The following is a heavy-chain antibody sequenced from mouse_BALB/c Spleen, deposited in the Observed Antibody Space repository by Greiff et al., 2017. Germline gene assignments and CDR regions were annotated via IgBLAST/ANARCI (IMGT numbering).Heavy chain of an antibody. J-gene: IGHJ1*01. V-gene: IGHV3-2*02. CDR1: GYSITSDYA. Sequence: DVKLVESGPGLVKPSQSLSLTCTVTGYSITSDYAWNWIRQFPGNKLEWMDYISYSGSTNYNQSLKSRISITRDTSKNQYFLQLNSVTTEDTATYYCARAEPWYFDVWGAGTTVTVSS. CDR2: ISYSGST. CDR3: ARAEPWYFDV.